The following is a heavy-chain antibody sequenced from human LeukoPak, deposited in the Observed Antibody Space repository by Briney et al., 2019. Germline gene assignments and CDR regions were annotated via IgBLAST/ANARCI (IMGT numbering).Heavy chain of an antibody. CDR1: GFAFSSYA. Sequence: GRSLRLSCAASGFAFSSYAMHWVRQAPGKGLEWVAVISYDGSNKYYADSVKGRFTISRDNSKNTLYLQMNSLRAEDTAVYYCAKKNGYDSGPHYGMDVWGQGTTVTVSS. V-gene: IGHV3-30-3*02. J-gene: IGHJ6*02. D-gene: IGHD5-12*01. CDR2: ISYDGSNK. CDR3: AKKNGYDSGPHYGMDV.